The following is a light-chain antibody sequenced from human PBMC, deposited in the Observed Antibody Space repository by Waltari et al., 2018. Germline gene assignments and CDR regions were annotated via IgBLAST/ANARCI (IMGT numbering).Light chain of an antibody. CDR1: QTVSRS. CDR2: GAS. Sequence: IVLTQSPGTLSLSPGERATLSCRASQTVSRSLAWYQQKPGQAPKLLIYGASTRATGIPDRFTGRVSGTDFSLTISSLEPEDFAIYFCQHYVRLPATFGQGTKVEIK. V-gene: IGKV3-20*01. J-gene: IGKJ1*01. CDR3: QHYVRLPAT.